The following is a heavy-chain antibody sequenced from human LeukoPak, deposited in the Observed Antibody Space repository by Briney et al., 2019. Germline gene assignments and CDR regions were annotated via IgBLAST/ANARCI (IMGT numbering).Heavy chain of an antibody. Sequence: PSETLSLTCAVYGVSISSDNWWTWVRQPPGKGLEWIGETHRSGDTKYNPSLNGRVTISMDNSKNQLSLNLISMTAADTAIYFCATRHHSRTYMVPLDSWGQGTLVTVSS. J-gene: IGHJ4*02. CDR2: THRSGDT. CDR1: GVSISSDNW. CDR3: ATRHHSRTYMVPLDS. D-gene: IGHD3-10*01. V-gene: IGHV4/OR15-8*02.